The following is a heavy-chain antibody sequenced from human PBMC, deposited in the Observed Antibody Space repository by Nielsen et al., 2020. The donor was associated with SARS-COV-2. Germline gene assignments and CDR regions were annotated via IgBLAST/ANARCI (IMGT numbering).Heavy chain of an antibody. V-gene: IGHV1-18*01. CDR3: ARDRAWDTGRGGSDY. CDR2: ISTFNDNT. CDR1: GYTFTSYG. Sequence: ASVKVSCKTSGYTFTSYGITWVRQAPGEGLEWMGWISTFNDNTNYAQKLQGRVTVTTDTATATVYMGLRSLRSDDTAVYYCARDRAWDTGRGGSDYWGQGTLVTVSS. J-gene: IGHJ4*02. D-gene: IGHD1-26*01.